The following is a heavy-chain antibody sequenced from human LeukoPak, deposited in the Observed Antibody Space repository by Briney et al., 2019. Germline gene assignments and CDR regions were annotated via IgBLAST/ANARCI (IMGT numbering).Heavy chain of an antibody. Sequence: PGGSLRLSCAASGFTFSSYGMSWVRQAPGKGLEWVSAISGSGGSTYYADSVKGRFTISRDNSKNTLYLQMNSLRAEDTAVYYCAKDWYGTSGRQLDYWGQGTLVTVSS. CDR3: AKDWYGTSGRQLDY. D-gene: IGHD3-10*01. J-gene: IGHJ4*02. CDR1: GFTFSSYG. CDR2: ISGSGGST. V-gene: IGHV3-23*01.